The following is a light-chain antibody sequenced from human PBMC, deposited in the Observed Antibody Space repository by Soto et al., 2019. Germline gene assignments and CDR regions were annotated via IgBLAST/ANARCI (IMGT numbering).Light chain of an antibody. J-gene: IGKJ5*01. CDR1: QSVSSS. CDR2: GAS. Sequence: IVLTQSPGTLSLSPWERATLSCRASQSVSSSLAWYQQKPGQAPRLVIYGASSRATGIPDRFSGSGSGTDFTLTISRLEPEDFAVYYCQQYGSSPITFGQGTRLEIK. CDR3: QQYGSSPIT. V-gene: IGKV3-20*01.